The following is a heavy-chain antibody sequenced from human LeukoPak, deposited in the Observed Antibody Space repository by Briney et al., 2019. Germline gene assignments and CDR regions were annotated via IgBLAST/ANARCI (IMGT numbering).Heavy chain of an antibody. V-gene: IGHV1-69*04. CDR3: ARIGFGESQLLYYYYYGMDV. J-gene: IGHJ6*02. CDR1: GGTFSSYA. CDR2: IIPILGIA. D-gene: IGHD3-10*01. Sequence: ASVKVSCKASGGTFSSYAISWVRQAPGQGLEWMGRIIPILGIANYAQKFQGRVTITADKSTSTAYMELSSLRSEDTAVYYCARIGFGESQLLYYYYYGMDVWGQGTTDTVSS.